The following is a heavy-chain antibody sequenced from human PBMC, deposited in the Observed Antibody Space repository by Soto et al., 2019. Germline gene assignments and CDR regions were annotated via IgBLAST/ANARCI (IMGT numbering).Heavy chain of an antibody. CDR2: IYYSGST. CDR3: ARHPEQWLVLVDY. J-gene: IGHJ4*02. D-gene: IGHD6-19*01. V-gene: IGHV4-39*01. Sequence: SETLSLTCTVSGGSISSSSYYWGWIRQPPGKGLEWIGSIYYSGSTYYNPSLKSRVTISVDTSKNQFSLKLSSVTAADTAVYYCARHPEQWLVLVDYWGQGTLVTVCS. CDR1: GGSISSSSYY.